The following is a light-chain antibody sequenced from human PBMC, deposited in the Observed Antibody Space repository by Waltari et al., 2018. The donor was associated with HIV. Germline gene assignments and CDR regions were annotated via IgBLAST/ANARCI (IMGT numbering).Light chain of an antibody. CDR3: QQSYSTPRIT. CDR2: AAS. Sequence: DIQMTQSPSSLSASVGARVPITCRASQSISTYLNWYQQKPGKAPNLLIYAASSLQSGVPSRFSGSGSGTDFTLTISSLQPEDFATYYCQQSYSTPRITFGQGTRLEIK. CDR1: QSISTY. V-gene: IGKV1-39*01. J-gene: IGKJ5*01.